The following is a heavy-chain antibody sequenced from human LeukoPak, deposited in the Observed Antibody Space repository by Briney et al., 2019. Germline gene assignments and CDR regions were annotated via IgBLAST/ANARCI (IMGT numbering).Heavy chain of an antibody. J-gene: IGHJ6*03. D-gene: IGHD3-9*01. CDR3: AKQGRDWLRDYYYYMDV. CDR1: GFTFSSYA. CDR2: ISGSGGST. V-gene: IGHV3-23*01. Sequence: GGSLRLSCAASGFTFSSYAMSWVRQAPGKGLEWVSAISGSGGSTCYADSVKGRFTISRDNSKNTLYLQMNSLRAEDTAVYYCAKQGRDWLRDYYYYMDVWGKGTTVT.